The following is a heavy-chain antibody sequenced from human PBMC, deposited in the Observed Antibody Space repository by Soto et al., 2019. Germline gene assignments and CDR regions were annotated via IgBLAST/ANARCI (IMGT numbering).Heavy chain of an antibody. CDR2: IKAGNGNT. V-gene: IGHV1-3*01. D-gene: IGHD2-2*01. Sequence: QVQLVQSGAEVKKPGASVKVSCKASGYTFTSYAMHWVRQAPGQRLEWMGWIKAGNGNTKYSQKFQGRVTITRDTSASTAYMELSSLRSEDTAVYYCAREGVVVVPAAMFGLTAKGAFDIWGQGTMVTVSS. CDR3: AREGVVVVPAAMFGLTAKGAFDI. CDR1: GYTFTSYA. J-gene: IGHJ3*02.